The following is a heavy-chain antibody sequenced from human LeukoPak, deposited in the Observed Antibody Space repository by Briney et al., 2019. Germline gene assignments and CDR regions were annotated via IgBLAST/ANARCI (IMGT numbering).Heavy chain of an antibody. D-gene: IGHD3-10*01. V-gene: IGHV3-43*01. CDR3: AKAAEPATMVRTYGMDV. CDR2: ISWDGGST. Sequence: AGGSLRLSCAASGFTFDDYTMHWVRQAPGKGLEWVSLISWDGGSTYYADSVKGRFTISRDNSKNSLYLQMNSLRTEDTALYYCAKAAEPATMVRTYGMDVWGQGTTVTVSS. J-gene: IGHJ6*02. CDR1: GFTFDDYT.